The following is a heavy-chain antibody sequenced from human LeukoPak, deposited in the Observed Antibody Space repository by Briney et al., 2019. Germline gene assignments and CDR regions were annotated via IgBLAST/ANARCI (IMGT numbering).Heavy chain of an antibody. CDR3: ANSLLSGYPL. CDR2: ISSSGSTI. Sequence: GGSLRLSCAASGFSCSSYDMNWVRQAPGKGLEWVSYISSSGSTIYYADSVKGRFTISRDNAKNLLYLQMNSLRAEDTAVYYCANSLLSGYPLWGQGTLVTVSS. J-gene: IGHJ4*02. CDR1: GFSCSSYD. D-gene: IGHD2-15*01. V-gene: IGHV3-48*03.